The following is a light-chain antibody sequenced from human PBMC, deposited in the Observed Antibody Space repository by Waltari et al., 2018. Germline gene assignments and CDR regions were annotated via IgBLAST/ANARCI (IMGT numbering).Light chain of an antibody. V-gene: IGKV4-1*01. CDR1: QSVLYSSNHKNY. CDR3: QQYYRTPLS. J-gene: IGKJ4*02. Sequence: DIVMTQSPDSLAVSLGERATINCTSSQSVLYSSNHKNYFAWYQQKPGQPPKLLIYWAATREAGGPDRFSGGGCGADVSLPISSLQAADVAVDYCQQYYRTPLSFGGGTKVEIK. CDR2: WAA.